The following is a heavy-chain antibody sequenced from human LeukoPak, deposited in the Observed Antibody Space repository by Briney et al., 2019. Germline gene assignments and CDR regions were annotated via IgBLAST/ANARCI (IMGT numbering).Heavy chain of an antibody. V-gene: IGHV3-7*01. CDR1: GFTFSSYW. Sequence: GGSLRLSCAASGFTFSSYWMSWVRQAPGKGLEWVANIKQDGSEKYYVDSVKGRFTISRDNAKNSLYLQMDSLRAEDTAVYYCASLGTGYCSGGSCSSAFDIWGQGTMVTVSS. CDR3: ASLGTGYCSGGSCSSAFDI. J-gene: IGHJ3*02. D-gene: IGHD2-15*01. CDR2: IKQDGSEK.